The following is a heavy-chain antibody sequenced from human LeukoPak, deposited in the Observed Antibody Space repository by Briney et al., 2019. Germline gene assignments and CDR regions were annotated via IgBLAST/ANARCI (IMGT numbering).Heavy chain of an antibody. CDR3: ARDRGVRFLERDAFDI. D-gene: IGHD3-3*01. V-gene: IGHV3-20*04. Sequence: GGSLRLSCAASGFTFDDYGMSWVRQAPGKGLEWVSGINWNGGSTGYADPVKGRFTISRDNAKNSLYLQMNSLRAEDTALYYCARDRGVRFLERDAFDIWGQGTMVTVSP. CDR1: GFTFDDYG. CDR2: INWNGGST. J-gene: IGHJ3*02.